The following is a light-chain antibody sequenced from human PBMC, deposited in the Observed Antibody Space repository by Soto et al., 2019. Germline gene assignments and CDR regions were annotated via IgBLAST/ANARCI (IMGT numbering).Light chain of an antibody. V-gene: IGKV3-11*01. CDR1: QSISTY. CDR2: DAS. J-gene: IGKJ4*01. CDR3: QQRYVWLT. Sequence: IVLTQSPATLSLSPGERATLSCSAGQSISTYLAWYQQKSGQAPRLLIYDASNRATGTPARFSGSGSGTDFPLTISSLEPEDSAVYYCQQRYVWLTFGGGTKVEIK.